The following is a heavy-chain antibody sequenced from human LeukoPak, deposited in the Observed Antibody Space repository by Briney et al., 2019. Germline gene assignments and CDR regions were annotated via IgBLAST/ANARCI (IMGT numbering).Heavy chain of an antibody. J-gene: IGHJ5*01. D-gene: IGHD6-19*01. Sequence: ASETLSLTCTVSGVSISTIGYYWGWIRQPPGKGLEWIGSIYYSGITYYNPFLKSRVTISIDTSNNQFSLTLSSVTAADTAFYYCARDPKSAVAADWFDPWGQGTLVTVSS. CDR3: ARDPKSAVAADWFDP. V-gene: IGHV4-39*07. CDR1: GVSISTIGYY. CDR2: IYYSGIT.